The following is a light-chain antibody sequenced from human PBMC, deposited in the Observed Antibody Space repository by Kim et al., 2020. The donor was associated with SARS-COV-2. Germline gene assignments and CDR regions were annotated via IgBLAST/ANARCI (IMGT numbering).Light chain of an antibody. CDR3: QQSYSTLRFT. CDR2: AAS. CDR1: QSISSD. V-gene: IGKV1-39*01. Sequence: SVGDRVTITWRARQSISSDLNWYQQKPGKATKLLIYAASSLKSGVPSRFSGSGSGTDFTLTISSLQPEDCATYYCQQSYSTLRFTFGPGTKVDIK. J-gene: IGKJ3*01.